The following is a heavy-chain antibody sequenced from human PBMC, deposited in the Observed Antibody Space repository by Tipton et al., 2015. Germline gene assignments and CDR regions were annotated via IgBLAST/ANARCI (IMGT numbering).Heavy chain of an antibody. V-gene: IGHV4-61*01. CDR2: ISYSGST. CDR3: ARPRGPMIREAFDI. Sequence: TLSLTCTVSGGSVSSANYYWSWIRQPPGKGLEWIGYISYSGSTHYNPSLKSRVTISVDTSKNQFSLNLSSLTAADTAIYYCARPRGPMIREAFDIWGQGTMVTVSS. D-gene: IGHD3-10*01. CDR1: GGSVSSANYY. J-gene: IGHJ3*02.